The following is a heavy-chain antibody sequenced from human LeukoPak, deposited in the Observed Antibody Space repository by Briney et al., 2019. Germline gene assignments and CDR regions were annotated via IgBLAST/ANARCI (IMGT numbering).Heavy chain of an antibody. CDR1: GGSISSYY. D-gene: IGHD3-10*01. Sequence: SETLSLTCTVSGGSISSYYWSWIRQPPGKGLEWIGYIYYSGSTNYNPSLKSRVTISVDTSKNQFSLKLSSVTAADTAVYYCAGALAYGSGSYPFGYWGQGTLVTVSS. V-gene: IGHV4-59*01. J-gene: IGHJ4*02. CDR2: IYYSGST. CDR3: AGALAYGSGSYPFGY.